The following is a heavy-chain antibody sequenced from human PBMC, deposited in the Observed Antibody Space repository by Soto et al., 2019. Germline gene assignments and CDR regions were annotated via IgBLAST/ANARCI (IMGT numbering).Heavy chain of an antibody. V-gene: IGHV4-30-2*01. J-gene: IGHJ5*02. CDR1: GGSISSGGDS. CDR2: IYHSGST. CDR3: ARSGSYFPSSDWFDP. Sequence: SETLSLTCAVSGGSISSGGDSWSWIRQPPGKGLEWIGYIYHSGSTYYNPSLKSRVTISVDRSKNQFSLKLSSVTAADTAVYYCARSGSYFPSSDWFDPWGQGTLVTVSS. D-gene: IGHD1-26*01.